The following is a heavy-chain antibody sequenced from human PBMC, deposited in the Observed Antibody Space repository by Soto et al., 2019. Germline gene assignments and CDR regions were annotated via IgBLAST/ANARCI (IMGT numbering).Heavy chain of an antibody. Sequence: QVQLVESGGGVVQPGRSLRLSCAASGFTFSSYGMHWVRQAPGKGLEWVAVISYDGNSEYYAESVKGRFTISRDNSKNTLYLQMNSLRAEDTAVYYCAKYHSWSYWGSDYWGQGTLVTVSS. CDR2: ISYDGNSE. V-gene: IGHV3-30*18. D-gene: IGHD1-26*01. CDR1: GFTFSSYG. CDR3: AKYHSWSYWGSDY. J-gene: IGHJ4*02.